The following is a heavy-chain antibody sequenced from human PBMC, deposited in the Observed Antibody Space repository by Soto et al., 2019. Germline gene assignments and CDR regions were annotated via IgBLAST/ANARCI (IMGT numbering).Heavy chain of an antibody. Sequence: QITLKESGPTLVKPTQTLTLTCTFSGFSLSTSGVGVGWIRQPPGKALEWLALISWDDDKRYSPSLKSRLTIAKDTSKNQVVLTMTNMDPVDTATYYCAHGETYYAILTLDYWGQGTLVTVSS. CDR3: AHGETYYAILTLDY. D-gene: IGHD3-9*01. V-gene: IGHV2-5*02. J-gene: IGHJ4*02. CDR1: GFSLSTSGVG. CDR2: ISWDDDK.